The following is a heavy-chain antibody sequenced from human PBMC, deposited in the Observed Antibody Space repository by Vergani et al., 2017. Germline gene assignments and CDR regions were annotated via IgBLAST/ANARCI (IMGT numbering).Heavy chain of an antibody. CDR2: ISGSGGST. J-gene: IGHJ3*02. D-gene: IGHD3-16*01. CDR1: GFTFSSYA. CDR3: AKSHVSRLGEWDAFDI. V-gene: IGHV3-23*01. Sequence: EVQLLESGGGLVQPGGSLRLSCAASGFTFSSYAMSWVRQAPGKGLEWVSAISGSGGSTYYADSVKGRLTISRYNSKNTLYLQMNSLRAEDTAVYYCAKSHVSRLGEWDAFDIWGQGTMVTVSS.